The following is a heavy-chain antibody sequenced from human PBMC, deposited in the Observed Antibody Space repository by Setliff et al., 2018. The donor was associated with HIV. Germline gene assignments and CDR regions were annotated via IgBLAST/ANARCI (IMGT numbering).Heavy chain of an antibody. CDR3: AREYDVLTGYYISAFDI. V-gene: IGHV1-2*06. D-gene: IGHD3-9*01. J-gene: IGHJ3*02. CDR1: GYTFTGYF. Sequence: AASVKVSCKASGYTFTGYFIHWVRQAPGQGLEWMGRINPNTGDTNYAQKFQDRVTMTRDTSINTAYMELSRLRSDDTAVYYCAREYDVLTGYYISAFDIWGQGTMGTVS. CDR2: INPNTGDT.